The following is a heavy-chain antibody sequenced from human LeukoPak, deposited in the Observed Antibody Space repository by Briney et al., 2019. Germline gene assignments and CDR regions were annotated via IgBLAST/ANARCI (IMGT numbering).Heavy chain of an antibody. J-gene: IGHJ4*02. V-gene: IGHV4-59*01. CDR2: IYYSGST. D-gene: IGHD3-3*01. Sequence: SETLSLTCTVSGGSISSYYWSWIRQPPGKGLEWIGYIYYSGSTNYNPSLKSRVTISVDTSKNQFSLKLSSVTGADTAVYSCARVVSGYDFWSGYQGSYFDYWGQGTLVTVSS. CDR1: GGSISSYY. CDR3: ARVVSGYDFWSGYQGSYFDY.